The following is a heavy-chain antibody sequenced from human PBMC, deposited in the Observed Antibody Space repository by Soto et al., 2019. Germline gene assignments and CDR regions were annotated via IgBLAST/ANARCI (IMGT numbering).Heavy chain of an antibody. D-gene: IGHD3-22*01. Sequence: SETLSLTCSVSGGSMRGYYWCWIRQPAGKGLEWIARFRTSENTNYNPSLRGRVTMSVDTSKNQFSLKLTSVTAADTDVYYCARGWDDNSGYRLDSWGQGTLVTVSS. V-gene: IGHV4-4*07. J-gene: IGHJ4*02. CDR1: GGSMRGYY. CDR2: FRTSENT. CDR3: ARGWDDNSGYRLDS.